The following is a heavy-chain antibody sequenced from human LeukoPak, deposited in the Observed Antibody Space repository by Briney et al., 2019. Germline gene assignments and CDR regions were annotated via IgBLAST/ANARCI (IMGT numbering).Heavy chain of an antibody. Sequence: SETLSLTCTISGGSISSYYWSWIRQPPGKGLEWIGYIYYSGSTNYNPSLKSRVTISVDTSKNQFSLKLSSVTAADTAVYYCARDSSSGYYGYYYGMDVWGQGTTVTVSS. V-gene: IGHV4-59*01. CDR1: GGSISSYY. J-gene: IGHJ6*02. CDR2: IYYSGST. D-gene: IGHD3-22*01. CDR3: ARDSSSGYYGYYYGMDV.